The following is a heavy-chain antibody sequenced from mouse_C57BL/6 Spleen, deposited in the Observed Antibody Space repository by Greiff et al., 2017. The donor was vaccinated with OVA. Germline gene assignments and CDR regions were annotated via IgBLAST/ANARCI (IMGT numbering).Heavy chain of an antibody. CDR1: GFNIKDDY. CDR3: TSYGSRGAY. V-gene: IGHV14-4*01. CDR2: VDPENGDT. Sequence: VQLQQSGAELVRPGASVKLSCTASGFNIKDDYMHWVKQRPEQGLEGIGWVDPENGDTEYASKFQGKATITADTSSNTACLQLSSLTSEDTAVYYCTSYGSRGAYWGQGTLVTVSA. J-gene: IGHJ3*01. D-gene: IGHD1-1*01.